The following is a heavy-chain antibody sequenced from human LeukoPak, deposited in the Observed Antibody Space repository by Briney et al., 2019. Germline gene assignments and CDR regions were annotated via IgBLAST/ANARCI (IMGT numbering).Heavy chain of an antibody. J-gene: IGHJ4*02. CDR2: IKQDGSEK. D-gene: IGHD2-8*02. CDR3: ARRNRYCTGDDCAHYYDS. CDR1: GFTFSSRDW. V-gene: IGHV3-7*01. Sequence: GGSLRLSCVASGFTFSSRDWMTWVRQAPGKGLEWVANIKQDGSEKYYVDSVKGRFTISRDNAKNSLYLQMNSLRAEDTAVYYCARRNRYCTGDDCAHYYDSWGQGTLVIVSS.